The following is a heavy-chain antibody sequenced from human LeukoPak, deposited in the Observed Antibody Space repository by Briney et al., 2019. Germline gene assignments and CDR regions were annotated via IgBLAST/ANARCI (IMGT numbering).Heavy chain of an antibody. J-gene: IGHJ5*02. Sequence: GASVKVSCKASGYTFTGYYMHWVRQAPGQGLEWMGWINPNSGGTNYAQKFQGRVTMTRDTSISTAYMELSRLRSDDTAVYYCARLPPAGVVPADLFDPWGQGTLVTVSS. CDR3: ARLPPAGVVPADLFDP. CDR2: INPNSGGT. CDR1: GYTFTGYY. D-gene: IGHD2-2*01. V-gene: IGHV1-2*02.